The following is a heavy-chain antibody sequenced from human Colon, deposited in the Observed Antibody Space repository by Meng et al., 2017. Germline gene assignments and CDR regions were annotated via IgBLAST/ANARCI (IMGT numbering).Heavy chain of an antibody. J-gene: IGHJ4*02. D-gene: IGHD3-16*02. CDR1: GFTFSSYG. V-gene: IGHV3-33*01. CDR3: ARDPTDYIWENYRYGFDS. CDR2: IWFDGSNT. Sequence: GESLKISCAASGFTFSSYGFHWVRQAPGKGLEWVAFIWFDGSNTSYTDSVKGRFTISRDNSKNTLYLHMNSLRAEDTAVYYFARDPTDYIWENYRYGFDSWGQGTLVTVSS.